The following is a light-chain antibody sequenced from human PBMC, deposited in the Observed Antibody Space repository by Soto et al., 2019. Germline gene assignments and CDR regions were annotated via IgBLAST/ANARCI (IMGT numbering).Light chain of an antibody. V-gene: IGLV2-8*01. CDR3: SSYAGSNNFGV. CDR2: EVN. J-gene: IGLJ1*01. Sequence: QSVLTQPPSASGSPGQSVTISCTGTSSDVGGYNYVSWYQQHPGKAPKLMIYEVNKRPSGVPDRFSGSKSGNTASLTVSGLQAEDVAYYYCSSYAGSNNFGVFGTGTKLTVL. CDR1: SSDVGGYNY.